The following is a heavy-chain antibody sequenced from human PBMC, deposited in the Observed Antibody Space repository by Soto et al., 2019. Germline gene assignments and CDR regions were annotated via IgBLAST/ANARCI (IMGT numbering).Heavy chain of an antibody. CDR2: ISGSGGST. J-gene: IGHJ6*02. V-gene: IGHV3-23*01. CDR1: GFTFSSYA. Sequence: HPGGSLRLSCAASGFTFSSYAMSWVRQAPGKGLEWVSAISGSGGSTYYADSVKGRFTISRDNSKNTLYLQMNSLRAEDTAVYYCAKDISSSTSCYWPTRCYYYYYGMDVWGQGTTVTVSS. D-gene: IGHD2-2*01. CDR3: AKDISSSTSCYWPTRCYYYYYGMDV.